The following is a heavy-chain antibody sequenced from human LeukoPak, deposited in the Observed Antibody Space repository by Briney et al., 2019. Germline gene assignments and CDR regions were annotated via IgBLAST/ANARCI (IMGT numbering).Heavy chain of an antibody. CDR1: GGSFSGYY. V-gene: IGHV4-34*01. D-gene: IGHD2-2*01. Sequence: SETLSLTCAVYGGSFSGYYWSWIRQPPGKGLEWIGEINHSGSTNYNPSLKSRVTISVDTSKNQFSLKLSSVTAADTAVYYCARSIPAASYYSYYMDVWGKGTTVTVSS. J-gene: IGHJ6*03. CDR2: INHSGST. CDR3: ARSIPAASYYSYYMDV.